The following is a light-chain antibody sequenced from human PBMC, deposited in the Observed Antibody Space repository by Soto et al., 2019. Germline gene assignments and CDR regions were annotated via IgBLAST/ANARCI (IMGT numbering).Light chain of an antibody. J-gene: IGKJ5*01. V-gene: IGKV2-28*01. Sequence: DIFMTQSPLSLPVTPVYPSSVSFSSIQSLLHTNAYNYLYWYLQKPGQSPQLLIYLSSYRASGVPDRFRGSGSGTEFTLRISRVEAEDVGVYYCMPPLHLPVTFGQGTRLEIK. CDR2: LSS. CDR1: QSLLHTNAYNY. CDR3: MPPLHLPVT.